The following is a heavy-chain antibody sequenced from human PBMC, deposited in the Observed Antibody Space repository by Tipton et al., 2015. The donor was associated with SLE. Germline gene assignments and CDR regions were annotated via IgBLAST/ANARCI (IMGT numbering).Heavy chain of an antibody. CDR1: GGSISSRTHY. CDR2: IYYSGGT. D-gene: IGHD1-7*01. Sequence: LRLSCTVSGGSISSRTHYWAWIRQPPGKGLEWIGSIYYSGGTYFNESLKSRVTVSVDSSKNQFSLTLSSVTAADTAQYYCARHLSVGTSMGYFDYWGQGSLVTVSS. J-gene: IGHJ4*02. CDR3: ARHLSVGTSMGYFDY. V-gene: IGHV4-39*01.